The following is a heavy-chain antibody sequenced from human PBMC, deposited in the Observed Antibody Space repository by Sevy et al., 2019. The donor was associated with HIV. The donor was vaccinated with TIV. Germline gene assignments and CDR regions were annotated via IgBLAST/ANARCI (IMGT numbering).Heavy chain of an antibody. CDR2: ISYDGSNK. CDR1: GFTFSSYA. J-gene: IGHJ1*01. Sequence: GGSLRLSCAASGFTFSSYAMHWVRQAPGKGLEWVAVISYDGSNKYYADSVKGRFTISRDNSKNTRYLQMNSLRAEDTAVYYCARDSSSGYSSGWYLGYFQHWGQGTLVTVSS. CDR3: ARDSSSGYSSGWYLGYFQH. V-gene: IGHV3-30*04. D-gene: IGHD6-19*01.